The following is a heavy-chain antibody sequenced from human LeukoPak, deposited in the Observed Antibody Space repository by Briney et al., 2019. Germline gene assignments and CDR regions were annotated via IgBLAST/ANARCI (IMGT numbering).Heavy chain of an antibody. V-gene: IGHV3-9*01. CDR2: ISWNSGSI. CDR3: AKDNRRHYTSGPNPDSLH. D-gene: IGHD6-19*01. J-gene: IGHJ4*02. CDR1: GLIFNNYA. Sequence: GGSLRLSCAGSGLIFNNYAMHWVRQPPGKGLEWVSGISWNSGSIDYADSVKGRFTISRDNAKNSLYLQMNSLRVEDTAFYYCAKDNRRHYTSGPNPDSLHWGQGALVTVSS.